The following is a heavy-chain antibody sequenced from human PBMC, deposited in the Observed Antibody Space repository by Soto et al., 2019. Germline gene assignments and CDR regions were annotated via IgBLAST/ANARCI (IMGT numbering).Heavy chain of an antibody. V-gene: IGHV4-4*07. J-gene: IGHJ4*02. CDR2: ICTSGST. Sequence: PSETVSLTRTVSCGSISRYYRSCIRQPAGKGLEWIGRICTSGSTNYNPSLKIRVTMSVDTSKNQFSLKLSSVTAADTAVYYCARDLGHLHDFWSGPDYWGQGTLVTVS. CDR1: CGSISRYY. CDR3: ARDLGHLHDFWSGPDY. D-gene: IGHD3-3*01.